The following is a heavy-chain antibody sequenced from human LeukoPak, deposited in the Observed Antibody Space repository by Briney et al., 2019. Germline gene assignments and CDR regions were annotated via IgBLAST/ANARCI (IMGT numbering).Heavy chain of an antibody. CDR2: IYHSGST. J-gene: IGHJ6*03. V-gene: IGHV4-30-2*01. CDR1: GGCISRGGYS. Sequence: SVTLSLTCAVCGGCISRGGYSWSGIRQPPAKGLEWIGYIYHSGSTYYNPSLKSRVTISVDTSKNQFSLKLSSVTAADTAVYYCARGRQGVAMGAWPYYYYYMDVWGKGTTVTVSS. D-gene: IGHD5-18*01. CDR3: ARGRQGVAMGAWPYYYYYMDV.